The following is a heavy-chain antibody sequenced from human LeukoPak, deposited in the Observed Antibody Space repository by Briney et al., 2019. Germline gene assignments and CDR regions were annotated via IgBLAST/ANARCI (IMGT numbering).Heavy chain of an antibody. CDR1: GYTVTGYY. Sequence: ASVKVSCKASGYTVTGYYMHWVRQAPGQGLEWMGWINPNSGGTNYAQKFQGRVTMTRDTSISTVYMELNRLRSDDTAVYYCARDRDYGSGIFDYWGQGTLVTVSS. CDR2: INPNSGGT. V-gene: IGHV1-2*02. J-gene: IGHJ4*02. CDR3: ARDRDYGSGIFDY. D-gene: IGHD3-10*01.